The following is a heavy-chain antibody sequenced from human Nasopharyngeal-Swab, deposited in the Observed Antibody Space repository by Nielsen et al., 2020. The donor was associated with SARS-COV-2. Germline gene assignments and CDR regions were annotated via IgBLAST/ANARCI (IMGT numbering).Heavy chain of an antibody. V-gene: IGHV3-30-3*01. Sequence: GGSLELSGTASEFTFRSYARHWFPQAPGKGLEWVAVISYDGSNKYYADSVKGRFTISRDNSKNTLYLQMNSLRAEDTAVYYCARGSSSYYFDYWGQGTLVTVSS. CDR1: EFTFRSYA. CDR3: ARGSSSYYFDY. J-gene: IGHJ4*02. D-gene: IGHD6-6*01. CDR2: ISYDGSNK.